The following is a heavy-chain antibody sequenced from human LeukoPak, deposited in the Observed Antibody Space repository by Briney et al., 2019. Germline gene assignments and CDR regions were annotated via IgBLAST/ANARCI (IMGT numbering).Heavy chain of an antibody. Sequence: SETLSLTCAVYGGSFSGYYWTWIRQPPGKWLEWIGEINHSGSTNSNPSLKSRVTISIDTSKKQFSLNLSSVTAADTAIYYCARGPDCSDGICVNSPIDYWGQGTLVTVSS. CDR2: INHSGST. J-gene: IGHJ4*02. D-gene: IGHD2-15*01. V-gene: IGHV4-34*01. CDR1: GGSFSGYY. CDR3: ARGPDCSDGICVNSPIDY.